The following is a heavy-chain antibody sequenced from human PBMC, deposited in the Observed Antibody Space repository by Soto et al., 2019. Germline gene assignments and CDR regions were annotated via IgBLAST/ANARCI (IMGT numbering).Heavy chain of an antibody. CDR2: IRDKANNDAT. CDR1: GFSLSGSA. CDR3: TRPPSGSYGDDSDY. V-gene: IGHV3-73*01. J-gene: IGHJ4*02. D-gene: IGHD1-26*01. Sequence: GGSLRLCCSGSGFSLSGSAIHWVRQASGQGLEWLGRIRDKANNDATAYAAPVKGRFTXXXXXXQXVXFXXMXSLKTEDTAIYYCTRPPSGSYGDDSDYWGQGT.